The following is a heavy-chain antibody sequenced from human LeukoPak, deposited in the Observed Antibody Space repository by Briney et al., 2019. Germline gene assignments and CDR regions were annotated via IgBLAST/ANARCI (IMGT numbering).Heavy chain of an antibody. CDR1: GGSISSSSYY. J-gene: IGHJ4*02. CDR2: IHYSGST. D-gene: IGHD1-1*01. V-gene: IGHV4-39*01. Sequence: PSETLSLTCTVSGGSISSSSYYWGWIRQPPGKGLEWIGSIHYSGSTYYNPSLKSRVTISVDTSKNQFSLKLSSVTAADTAVYYCARHMGPNEPLFDYWGQGTLVTVSS. CDR3: ARHMGPNEPLFDY.